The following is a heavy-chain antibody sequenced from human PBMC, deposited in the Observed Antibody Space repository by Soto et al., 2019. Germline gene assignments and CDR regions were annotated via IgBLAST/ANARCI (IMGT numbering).Heavy chain of an antibody. Sequence: ASVKVSCKASGYTLTSYGMHWVLQAPGQRVEWMGGMNAGNGNTKYSQKFQGRVTMTRDTSTSTAYMELSSLRSEDTAVYYCARVRSRHLGRTEDYYYYGMDVWGQGTTVTVS. J-gene: IGHJ6*02. V-gene: IGHV1-3*01. CDR1: GYTLTSYG. D-gene: IGHD1-26*01. CDR2: MNAGNGNT. CDR3: ARVRSRHLGRTEDYYYYGMDV.